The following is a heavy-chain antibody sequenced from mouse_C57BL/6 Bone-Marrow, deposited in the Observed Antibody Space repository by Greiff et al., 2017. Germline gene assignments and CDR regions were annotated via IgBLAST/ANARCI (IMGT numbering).Heavy chain of an antibody. V-gene: IGHV1-50*01. D-gene: IGHD2-4*01. CDR1: GYTFTSYW. J-gene: IGHJ3*01. Sequence: VQLQQPGAELVKPGASVKLSCKASGYTFTSYWMQWVKQRPGQGLEWIGEIDPSDSYTNYNQKFKGKATLTVDTSSSTAYMQLSSLTSEDSAVYYCARDDYDAWFAYWGQGTLVTVSA. CDR2: IDPSDSYT. CDR3: ARDDYDAWFAY.